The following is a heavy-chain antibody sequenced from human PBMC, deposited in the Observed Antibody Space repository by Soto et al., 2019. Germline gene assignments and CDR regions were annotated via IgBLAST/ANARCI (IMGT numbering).Heavy chain of an antibody. CDR3: ARDGGPTGYYYYYGMDV. CDR1: GYTFTSYA. J-gene: IGHJ6*02. CDR2: INAGNGNT. V-gene: IGHV1-3*01. D-gene: IGHD3-16*01. Sequence: ASVKVSCKXSGYTFTSYAMHWVRQAPGQRLEWMGWINAGNGNTKYSQKFQGRVTITRDTSASTAYMELSSLRSEDTAVYYCARDGGPTGYYYYYGMDVWGQGTTVTVSS.